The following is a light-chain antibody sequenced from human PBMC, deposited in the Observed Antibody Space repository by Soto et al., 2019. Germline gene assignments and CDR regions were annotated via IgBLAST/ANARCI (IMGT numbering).Light chain of an antibody. CDR3: CSYAGDGTYV. CDR1: SSDVGSYNL. V-gene: IGLV2-23*01. CDR2: EGT. Sequence: QSVLTQPASVAGSPGQAITIYCTGTSSDVGSYNLVSWYQQHPGKAPKLMMYEGTERPSGLSNRFSGSKSGNTASLTISGLQAEDEADYYCCSYAGDGTYVFGTGTKLTVL. J-gene: IGLJ1*01.